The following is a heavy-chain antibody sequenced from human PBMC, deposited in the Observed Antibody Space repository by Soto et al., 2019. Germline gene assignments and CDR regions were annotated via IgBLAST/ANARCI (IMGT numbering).Heavy chain of an antibody. J-gene: IGHJ6*02. CDR3: AREAYCSSTSCYEKDYYYYGMDV. D-gene: IGHD2-2*01. CDR2: IYYSGST. CDR1: GGSISSGGYY. V-gene: IGHV4-31*03. Sequence: QVQLQESSPGLVKPSQTLSLTCTVSGGSISSGGYYWSWIRQHPGKGLEWIGYIYYSGSTYYNPSLKSRVTISVDTSKNQFSLKLSSVTAADTAVYYCAREAYCSSTSCYEKDYYYYGMDVWGQGTTVTVSS.